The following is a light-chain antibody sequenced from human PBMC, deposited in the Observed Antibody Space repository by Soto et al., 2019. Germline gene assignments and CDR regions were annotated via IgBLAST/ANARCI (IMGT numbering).Light chain of an antibody. CDR2: GAS. Sequence: DIQLTQSPSFLSASVGARVTITCRASQGIRHYLAWYQKKPGKAPSLLMYGASTLQSGVPSRFSGSGSGTDLTLTMSSPWPGDVATYHCQQVYDHPPSFGQGTRLDIK. CDR1: QGIRHY. CDR3: QQVYDHPPS. V-gene: IGKV1-9*01. J-gene: IGKJ5*01.